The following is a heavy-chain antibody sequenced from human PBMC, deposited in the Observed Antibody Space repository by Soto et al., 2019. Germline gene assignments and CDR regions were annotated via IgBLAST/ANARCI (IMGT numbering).Heavy chain of an antibody. Sequence: EVQLVESGGGLIQPGGSLRLSCAASGFTVSSNYMSWGRQAPGKGLEWVSVIYSGGSTYYADSVKGRFTISRDNSKNTLYLQMNSLRAEDTAVYYCASAGFWSGVNYYYYGMDVWGQGTTVTVSS. V-gene: IGHV3-53*01. CDR1: GFTVSSNY. CDR2: IYSGGST. J-gene: IGHJ6*02. CDR3: ASAGFWSGVNYYYYGMDV. D-gene: IGHD3-3*01.